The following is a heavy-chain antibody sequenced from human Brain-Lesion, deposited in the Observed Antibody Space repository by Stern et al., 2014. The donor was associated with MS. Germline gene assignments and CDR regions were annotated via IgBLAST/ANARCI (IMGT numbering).Heavy chain of an antibody. J-gene: IGHJ4*02. D-gene: IGHD1-26*01. CDR3: ATLSPGAGGNYYRHFDY. V-gene: IGHV1-24*01. Sequence: QMQLVQSGAEVKKPGASVKVSCKVSGYTLTELSMHWVRQAPRKGLEWMGGFDPEDVETIYAQKFQGRVTMTEDTSTDTAYMELSSLRSEDTAVYYCATLSPGAGGNYYRHFDYWGQGTLVTVSS. CDR2: FDPEDVET. CDR1: GYTLTELS.